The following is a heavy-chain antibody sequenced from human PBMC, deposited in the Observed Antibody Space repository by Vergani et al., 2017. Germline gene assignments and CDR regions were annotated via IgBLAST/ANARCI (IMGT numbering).Heavy chain of an antibody. V-gene: IGHV3-73*01. Sequence: EVQLVESGGGLVQPGGSLKLSCAASGFTFSGSAMHWVRQASGKGLEWVGRIRSKANSYATAYAASVKGRFTISRDDSKNTAYLQMNSLKTEDTAVYYCTRHVRDCSSTSCYLGYYYYGMDVWGQGTTVTVSS. CDR2: IRSKANSYAT. CDR1: GFTFSGSA. D-gene: IGHD2-2*01. J-gene: IGHJ6*02. CDR3: TRHVRDCSSTSCYLGYYYYGMDV.